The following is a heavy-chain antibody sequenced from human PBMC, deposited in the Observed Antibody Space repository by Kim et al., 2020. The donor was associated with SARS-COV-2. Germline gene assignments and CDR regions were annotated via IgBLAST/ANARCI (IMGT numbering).Heavy chain of an antibody. CDR3: ARDGESSSEDY. Sequence: GGSLRLSCAASGFTFSSYAMHWVRQAPGKGLEWVAVISYDGSNKYYADSVKGRFTISRDNSKNTLYLQMNSLRAEDTAVYYCARDGESSSEDYWGQGTLVTVSS. J-gene: IGHJ4*02. CDR2: ISYDGSNK. V-gene: IGHV3-30*04. D-gene: IGHD6-13*01. CDR1: GFTFSSYA.